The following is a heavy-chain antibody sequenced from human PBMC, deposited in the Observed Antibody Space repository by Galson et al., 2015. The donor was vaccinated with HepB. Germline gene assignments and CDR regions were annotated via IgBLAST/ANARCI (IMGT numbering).Heavy chain of an antibody. CDR2: IFWNDDK. D-gene: IGHD5-12*01. Sequence: PALVKPTQTLTLTCTFAGFSLSTSGVGVGWIRQPPGKALEWLALIFWNDDKFYSPSLKSRLTITKDTSKNQVVLRMTNMDPVDTATYYCARSPSIVAITGEDNWFDPWGPGTLVTVSS. J-gene: IGHJ5*02. V-gene: IGHV2-5*01. CDR1: GFSLSTSGVG. CDR3: ARSPSIVAITGEDNWFDP.